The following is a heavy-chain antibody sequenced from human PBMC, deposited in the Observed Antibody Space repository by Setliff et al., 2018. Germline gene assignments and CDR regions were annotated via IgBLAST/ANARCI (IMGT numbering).Heavy chain of an antibody. D-gene: IGHD3-10*01. CDR3: ARLWRRIQQIDY. CDR1: GGSISSSSYY. V-gene: IGHV4-39*07. Sequence: SETLSLTCTVSGGSISSSSYYWGWIRQPPGKGLEWIGSIYYSGSTYYNPSLKSRVTISVDTSKNQFSLKLGSVTAADTAVYYCARLWRRIQQIDYWGQGTQVTVSS. CDR2: IYYSGST. J-gene: IGHJ4*02.